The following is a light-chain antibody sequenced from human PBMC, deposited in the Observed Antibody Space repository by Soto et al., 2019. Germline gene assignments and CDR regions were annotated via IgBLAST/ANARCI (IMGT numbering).Light chain of an antibody. J-gene: IGLJ2*01. CDR3: QTWGTGIHVV. V-gene: IGLV4-69*01. CDR2: IKSDGSH. Sequence: QSVLTQSPSASASLGASVKLTCTLSSGHSSYAIAWHQQQPEKGPRCLMKIKSDGSHIKGDGIPDRFSGSSSGAERYLTISSLQSEDEADYYCQTWGTGIHVVFGGGTKLTVL. CDR1: SGHSSYA.